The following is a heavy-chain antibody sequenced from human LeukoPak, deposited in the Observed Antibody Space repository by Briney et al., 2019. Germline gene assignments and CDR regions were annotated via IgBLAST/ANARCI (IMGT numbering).Heavy chain of an antibody. Sequence: GGSLRLSCAASGFTFSSYDMHWVRQAIGKGLEWVSSIGTAGDTYYSGSVKGRFTISRENAKNSLYLQMNRLRAGDTAVYYCARVLGSGTYGLDVWGQGTTVTVSS. V-gene: IGHV3-13*04. CDR2: IGTAGDT. CDR3: ARVLGSGTYGLDV. CDR1: GFTFSSYD. D-gene: IGHD3-10*01. J-gene: IGHJ6*02.